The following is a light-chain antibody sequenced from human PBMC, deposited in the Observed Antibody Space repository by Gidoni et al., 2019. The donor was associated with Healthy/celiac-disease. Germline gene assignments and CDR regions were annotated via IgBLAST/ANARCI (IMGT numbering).Light chain of an antibody. CDR1: ALPKQY. CDR2: KDS. V-gene: IGLV3-25*02. J-gene: IGLJ2*01. CDR3: QSADSSGTYRRV. Sequence: SYELTQPPSVSVSPGQTARITCSGDALPKQYAYWYQQKPGQAPVLVIYKDSERPSGIPARFSGSSSGTTVTLTISGVQAEDEADYYCQSADSSGTYRRVFGGGTKLTVL.